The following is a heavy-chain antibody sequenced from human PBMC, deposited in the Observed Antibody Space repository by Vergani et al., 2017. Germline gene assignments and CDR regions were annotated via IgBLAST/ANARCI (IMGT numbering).Heavy chain of an antibody. V-gene: IGHV1-18*01. CDR3: ARDGGITMVRGVIISTHYYGMDV. D-gene: IGHD3-10*01. J-gene: IGHJ6*02. CDR1: GYTFTSYG. CDR2: ISAYNGNT. Sequence: QVQLVQSGAEVKKPGASVKVSCKASGYTFTSYGISWVRQAPGQGLEWMGWISAYNGNTNYAQKLQGRVTMTTDTSTRTAYMELRSLRSDDTAVYYCARDGGITMVRGVIISTHYYGMDVWGQGTTVTVSS.